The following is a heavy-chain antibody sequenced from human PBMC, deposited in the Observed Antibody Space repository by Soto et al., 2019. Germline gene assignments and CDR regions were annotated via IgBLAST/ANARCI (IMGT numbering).Heavy chain of an antibody. Sequence: PSETLSLTCTVSGGSISSGDYYWSWIRQPPGKGLEWIGYIYYSGSTYYNPSLKSRVTISVDTSKNQFSLKLSSVTAADTAVYYCARNSYYYGSGSDYWGQGTLVTVSS. CDR2: IYYSGST. V-gene: IGHV4-30-4*01. J-gene: IGHJ4*02. CDR1: GGSISSGDYY. CDR3: ARNSYYYGSGSDY. D-gene: IGHD3-10*01.